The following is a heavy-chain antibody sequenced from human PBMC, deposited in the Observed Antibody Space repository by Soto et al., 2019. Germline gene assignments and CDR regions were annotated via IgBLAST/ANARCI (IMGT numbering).Heavy chain of an antibody. CDR1: GFTFNSYW. V-gene: IGHV3-74*01. CDR3: ARDPNYDILTGYYPVRDNWFDP. J-gene: IGHJ5*02. CDR2: INSDGSST. Sequence: AAYLRLSFAHSGFTFNSYWLHWVRQAPGKGLVRVSRINSDGSSTSYADYVKGRFTISRDNAKNTLYLQMNCLRAEDMALYYCARDPNYDILTGYYPVRDNWFDPWGQGT. D-gene: IGHD3-9*01.